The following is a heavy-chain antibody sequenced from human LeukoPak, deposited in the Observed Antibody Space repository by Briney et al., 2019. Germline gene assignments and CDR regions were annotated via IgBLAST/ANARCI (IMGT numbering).Heavy chain of an antibody. D-gene: IGHD3-3*01. Sequence: SETLSLTCTVSGVSINSHYWSWIRQPPGKGLEWIGFIYDSGSANYKSSLESRVTMTVDTSKNQFSLKLNSVTAAGTAAYYCARVLQNYYHLDVWGKGTTVTVSS. V-gene: IGHV4-59*11. CDR2: IYDSGSA. CDR1: GVSINSHY. J-gene: IGHJ6*03. CDR3: ARVLQNYYHLDV.